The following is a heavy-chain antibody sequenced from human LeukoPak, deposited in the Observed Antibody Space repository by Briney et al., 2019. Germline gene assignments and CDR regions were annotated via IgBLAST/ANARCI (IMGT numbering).Heavy chain of an antibody. CDR3: AKRGFTGWFDP. V-gene: IGHV3-23*01. CDR2: ISAGGGST. J-gene: IGHJ5*02. CDR1: GFTFSSYA. Sequence: GASLRLSCAASGFTFSSYAMSWVRQAPGKGLEWVSAISAGGGSTYYADSVKGRFTISRDNSKNTLYLQMNSLRVEDTAVYNCAKRGFTGWFDPWGQGTLVTVSS. D-gene: IGHD3-10*01.